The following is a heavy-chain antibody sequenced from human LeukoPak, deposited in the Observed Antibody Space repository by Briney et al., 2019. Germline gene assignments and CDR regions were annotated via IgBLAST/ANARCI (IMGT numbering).Heavy chain of an antibody. CDR2: IIPIFGTA. CDR1: GGTFISYA. Sequence: SVKVSCKASGGTFISYAISWVRQAPGQGLEWMGEIIPIFGTANYAQKFQGRVTITADKSTSTAYMELSSLRSEDTAVYYCARAGGVNSGYDLDYWGQGTLVTVSS. CDR3: ARAGGVNSGYDLDY. J-gene: IGHJ4*02. V-gene: IGHV1-69*06. D-gene: IGHD5-12*01.